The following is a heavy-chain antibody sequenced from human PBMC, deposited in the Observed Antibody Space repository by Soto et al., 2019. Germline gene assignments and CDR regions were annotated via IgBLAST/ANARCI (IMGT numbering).Heavy chain of an antibody. J-gene: IGHJ5*02. CDR2: IDWDDDK. D-gene: IGHD6-6*01. Sequence: SGPTLVNPTQTLTLTCTFSRFSLSTSGMCVSWIRQPPGKALEWLALIDWDDDKYYSTSLKTRLTISKDTSKNQVVLTMTNMDPVDTATYYCARTPPYSSCVWWFDPWGQGTLVTVSS. CDR1: RFSLSTSGMC. V-gene: IGHV2-70*01. CDR3: ARTPPYSSCVWWFDP.